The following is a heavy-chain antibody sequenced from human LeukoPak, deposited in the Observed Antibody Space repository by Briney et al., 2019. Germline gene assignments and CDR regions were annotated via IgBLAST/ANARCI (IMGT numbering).Heavy chain of an antibody. CDR1: GFIFSGYY. CDR2: ISGSGNDI. V-gene: IGHV3-11*01. CDR3: GTHAGRTGSDD. J-gene: IGHJ4*02. D-gene: IGHD3/OR15-3a*01. Sequence: GGSLRLSWATSGFIFSGYYMSWIRQAPGKGLEWVSYISGSGNDISYADSVKGRFTISRDNAKGSLYLQMNSLRAADTAVYYCGTHAGRTGSDDWGQGTLVTVSS.